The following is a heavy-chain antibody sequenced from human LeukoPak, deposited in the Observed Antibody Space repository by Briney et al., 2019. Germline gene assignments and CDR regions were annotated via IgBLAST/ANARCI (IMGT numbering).Heavy chain of an antibody. CDR3: ARVLGGSGYHDY. J-gene: IGHJ4*02. D-gene: IGHD3-22*01. V-gene: IGHV3-30*02. CDR2: IRYDGSNK. Sequence: PGGSLRLSCAASGLTFKNYGIHWVRQAPGKGLEWVAFIRYDGSNKYYADSVKGRFTISRDNSKNTVYLQMNSLRAEDTAVYYCARVLGGSGYHDYWGQGTLVTVSS. CDR1: GLTFKNYG.